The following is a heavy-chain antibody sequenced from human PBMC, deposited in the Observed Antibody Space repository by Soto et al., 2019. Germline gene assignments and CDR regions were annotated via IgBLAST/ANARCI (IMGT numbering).Heavy chain of an antibody. J-gene: IGHJ3*02. CDR2: IYHSGST. CDR1: SGSISSSNW. Sequence: SETLSVTCAVASGSISSSNWWSWVRQPPGKGLEWIGEIYHSGSTNYNPSLKSRVTISVDKSKNQFSLKLSSVTAADTAVYYCARVGYCSSTSCYVFLGAFDIWGQGTMVTVSS. D-gene: IGHD2-2*01. V-gene: IGHV4-4*02. CDR3: ARVGYCSSTSCYVFLGAFDI.